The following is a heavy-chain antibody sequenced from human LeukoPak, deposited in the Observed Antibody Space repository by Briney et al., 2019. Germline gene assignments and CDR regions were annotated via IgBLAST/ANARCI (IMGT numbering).Heavy chain of an antibody. CDR2: IYPGDSDT. Sequence: GESLKISSKGCGYSFTSYWIGWVRHMPGKGLEWMGIIYPGDSDTRYSPSFQGQVTISADKSISIAYLQWSSLKASDTAMYYCARRYSGYDWDYFDYWGQGTLVTVSS. D-gene: IGHD5-12*01. CDR1: GYSFTSYW. CDR3: ARRYSGYDWDYFDY. V-gene: IGHV5-51*01. J-gene: IGHJ4*02.